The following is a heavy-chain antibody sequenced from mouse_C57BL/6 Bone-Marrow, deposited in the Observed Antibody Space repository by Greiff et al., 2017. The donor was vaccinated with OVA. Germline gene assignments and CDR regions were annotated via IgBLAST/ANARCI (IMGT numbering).Heavy chain of an antibody. CDR1: GYTFTDYY. D-gene: IGHD1-1*01. CDR3: VCGTFDY. Sequence: VQLQQSGPELVKPGASVKISCKASGYTFTDYYMNWVKQSHGKSLEWIGDINPNNGGTSYNQKFKGKATFTVDKSSSTAYMELRSLTSEDSAVYYCVCGTFDYWGQGTTLTVSS. CDR2: INPNNGGT. J-gene: IGHJ2*01. V-gene: IGHV1-26*01.